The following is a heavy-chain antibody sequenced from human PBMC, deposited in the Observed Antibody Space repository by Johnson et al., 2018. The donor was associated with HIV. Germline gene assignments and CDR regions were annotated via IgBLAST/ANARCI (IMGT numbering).Heavy chain of an antibody. CDR2: ISWNSGSI. J-gene: IGHJ3*02. V-gene: IGHV3-9*01. CDR1: GFTFSDYY. Sequence: VQLVESRGGLVKPGGSLRLSCAASGFTFSDYYMHWVRQAPGKGLELVSGISWNSGSIGYADSVKGRFTISRDNAKNSLYLQMNSLRAEDTALYYCAKDKLGSSSFAFDIWGQGTMVTVSS. CDR3: AKDKLGSSSFAFDI. D-gene: IGHD6-13*01.